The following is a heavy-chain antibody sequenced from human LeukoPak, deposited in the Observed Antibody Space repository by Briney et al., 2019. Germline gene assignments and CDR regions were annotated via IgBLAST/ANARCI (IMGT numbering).Heavy chain of an antibody. J-gene: IGHJ3*02. CDR2: IRSKAYGGTT. V-gene: IGHV3-49*03. CDR1: GFTFGDYA. D-gene: IGHD2-2*01. Sequence: GGSLRLSCTASGFTFGDYAMSWSRQAPGKGLEWAGFIRSKAYGGTTEYAASVKGRFTISRDDSKSIAYLQMNSLKTEDTAVYYCTRVVPAAMGGFRILPHGFDIWGQGTMVTVSS. CDR3: TRVVPAAMGGFRILPHGFDI.